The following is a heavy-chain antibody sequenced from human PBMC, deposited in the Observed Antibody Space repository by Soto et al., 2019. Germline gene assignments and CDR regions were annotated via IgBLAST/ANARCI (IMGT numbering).Heavy chain of an antibody. V-gene: IGHV1-18*01. Sequence: QVQLVQSGGEVKKPGASVKVSCKASGNTFMSYGFSWVRQAPGQGLEWMGWISAYNGKTDYAQKVQDRVIMTRDTVTSTVYMELTSLTSDDTAVYFCARHGVGSFWYFDICGRGTLVSVSS. J-gene: IGHJ2*01. D-gene: IGHD1-26*01. CDR2: ISAYNGKT. CDR1: GNTFMSYG. CDR3: ARHGVGSFWYFDI.